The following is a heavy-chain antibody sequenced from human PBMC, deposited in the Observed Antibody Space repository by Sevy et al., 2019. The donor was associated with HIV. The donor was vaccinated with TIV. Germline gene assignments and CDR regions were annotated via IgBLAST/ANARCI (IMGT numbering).Heavy chain of an antibody. V-gene: IGHV3-66*01. J-gene: IGHJ6*02. D-gene: IGHD3-16*01. CDR2: LYSTGST. CDR3: ACPSYTYVDYYHYGMDV. CDR1: GFTVSYNY. Sequence: GGSLRLSCAASGFTVSYNYMSWVRQAPGKGLEWVSFLYSTGSTFYADSVKGRFTISRDNSKNTWYLQMNSLRPEDTAVYFCACPSYTYVDYYHYGMDVWGQGTTVTVSS.